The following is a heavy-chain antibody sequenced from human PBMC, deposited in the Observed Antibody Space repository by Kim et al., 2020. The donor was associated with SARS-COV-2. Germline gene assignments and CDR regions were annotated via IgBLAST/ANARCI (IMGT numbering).Heavy chain of an antibody. V-gene: IGHV1-69*13. CDR3: VRDEFQITIFGVVIPTLGMGV. J-gene: IGHJ6*01. D-gene: IGHD3-3*01. CDR2: IIPIFGTA. CDR1: GGTFSSYA. Sequence: SVKVSCKASGGTFSSYAISWVRQAPGQGLEWMGGIIPIFGTANYAQKVQGRVTITPDESTSTADMELSSLRSEETAVYYCVRDEFQITIFGVVIPTLGMGVWGQGTTVTVSS.